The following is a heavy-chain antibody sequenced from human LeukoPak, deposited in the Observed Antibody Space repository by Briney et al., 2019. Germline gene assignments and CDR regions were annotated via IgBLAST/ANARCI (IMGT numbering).Heavy chain of an antibody. CDR2: SDVYNGKT. Sequence: GASVKVSFKSSGYTFTIYGISWVRQAPGQGLERMGWSDVYNGKTNNSQQPQGRVTMTTDTSTSTAYMQLRSLRSDDTAVYYCARASMVRGVMKYWGQGTLVTVSS. V-gene: IGHV1-18*01. J-gene: IGHJ4*02. CDR3: ARASMVRGVMKY. D-gene: IGHD3-10*01. CDR1: GYTFTIYG.